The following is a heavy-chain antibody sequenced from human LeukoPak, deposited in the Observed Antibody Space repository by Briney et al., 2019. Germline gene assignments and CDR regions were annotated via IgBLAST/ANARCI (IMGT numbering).Heavy chain of an antibody. Sequence: GGSLRLSCAASGFTFSSYAMHWVRQAPGKGLEWVAVISYDGSNKYYADSVKGRFTISRDNSKNTLYLQMNSLRAEDTAVYYCARSEDYGDSRAFDYWGQGTLVTVSS. V-gene: IGHV3-30-3*01. D-gene: IGHD4-17*01. CDR1: GFTFSSYA. CDR3: ARSEDYGDSRAFDY. J-gene: IGHJ4*02. CDR2: ISYDGSNK.